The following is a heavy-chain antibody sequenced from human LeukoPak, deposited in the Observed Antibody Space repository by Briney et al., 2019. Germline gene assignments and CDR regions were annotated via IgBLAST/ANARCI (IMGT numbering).Heavy chain of an antibody. CDR3: ARDSGSYWIPISDY. V-gene: IGHV1-2*02. J-gene: IGHJ4*02. CDR2: INPNSGGT. D-gene: IGHD1-26*01. CDR1: GYTFTGYY. Sequence: GASVKVYCKASGYTFTGYYMHWVRQAPGQGLEWMGWINPNSGGTNYAQKFQGRVTMTRDTSISTAYMELSRLRSDDTAVYYCARDSGSYWIPISDYWGQGTLVTVSS.